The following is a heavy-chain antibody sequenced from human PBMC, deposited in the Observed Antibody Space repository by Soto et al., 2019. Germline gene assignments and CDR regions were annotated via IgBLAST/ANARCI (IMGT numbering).Heavy chain of an antibody. Sequence: AAPAEVTWEISGDALTGISIHWVRQAQGKGLEWMGGFDPEGGEAIYAQKGHGRVTVTEEAVTGTAYMELRGLKSDDTAVYYCASPPPLGGIRITNIILAFWGKGT. CDR3: ASPPPLGGIRITNIILAF. V-gene: IGHV1-24*01. D-gene: IGHD3-16*01. CDR1: GDALTGIS. CDR2: FDPEGGEA. J-gene: IGHJ1*01.